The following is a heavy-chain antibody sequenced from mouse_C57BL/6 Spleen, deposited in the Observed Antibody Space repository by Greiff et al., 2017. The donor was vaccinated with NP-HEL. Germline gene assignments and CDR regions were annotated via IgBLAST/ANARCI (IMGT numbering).Heavy chain of an antibody. J-gene: IGHJ1*03. D-gene: IGHD2-5*01. V-gene: IGHV1-61*01. CDR3: ARCYSNYVYWYFDV. Sequence: QVQLQQSGAELVRPGSSVKLSCKASGYTFTSYWMDWVKQRPGQGLEWIGNIYPSDSETHYNQKFKDKATLTVDKSSSTAYMQLSSLTSEDSAVYYCARCYSNYVYWYFDVWGTGTTVTVSS. CDR2: IYPSDSET. CDR1: GYTFTSYW.